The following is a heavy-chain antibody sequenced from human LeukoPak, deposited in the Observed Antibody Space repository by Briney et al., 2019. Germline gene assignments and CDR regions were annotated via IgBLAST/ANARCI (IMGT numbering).Heavy chain of an antibody. J-gene: IGHJ2*01. CDR2: IYTSGST. CDR1: GGSISSGSYY. V-gene: IGHV4-61*02. D-gene: IGHD6-19*01. CDR3: ARETAYSSGWTTHWYFDL. Sequence: SQTLSLTCTVSGGSISSGSYYWSWIRQPAGKGLEWIGRIYTSGSTNYNPSLKSRVTISVDTSKNQFSLKLSSVTAADTAVYYCARETAYSSGWTTHWYFDLWGRGTLVTVSS.